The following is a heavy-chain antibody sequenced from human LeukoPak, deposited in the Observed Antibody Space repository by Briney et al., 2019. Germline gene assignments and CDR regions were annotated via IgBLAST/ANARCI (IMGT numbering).Heavy chain of an antibody. D-gene: IGHD3-10*01. CDR1: GSTLSRYW. CDR2: IKQDGSEK. J-gene: IGHJ4*02. CDR3: ASAAGWELGY. V-gene: IGHV3-7*01. Sequence: PGGSLRLSCAASGSTLSRYWMSWVRQTPEKGLEWVANIKQDGSEKNYVDSVKGRFTISRDNAKNSLYLQMNSLRAEDTAVYYCASAAGWELGYWGQGTLVTVSS.